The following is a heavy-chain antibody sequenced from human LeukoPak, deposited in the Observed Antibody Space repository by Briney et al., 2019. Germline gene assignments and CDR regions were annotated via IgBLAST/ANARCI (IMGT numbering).Heavy chain of an antibody. CDR1: GGTFSSYA. Sequence: SVKVSCKASGGTFSSYAISWVRQAPGQGLEWMGGIIPIFGTANYAQKFQGRVTITADESTSTAHMELSSLRSEDTVVYYCARDPHSSGSINWFDPWGQGTLVTVSS. V-gene: IGHV1-69*13. CDR2: IIPIFGTA. D-gene: IGHD3-22*01. CDR3: ARDPHSSGSINWFDP. J-gene: IGHJ5*02.